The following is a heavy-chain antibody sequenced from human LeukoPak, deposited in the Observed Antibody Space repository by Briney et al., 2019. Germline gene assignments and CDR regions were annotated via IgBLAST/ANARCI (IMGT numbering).Heavy chain of an antibody. V-gene: IGHV4-39*01. CDR2: IYYSGST. CDR1: GGSISSSSYY. CDR3: ARNRYYYGSGNYGVPNWFDP. Sequence: SETLSLTCTVSGGSISSSSYYWGWIRQPPGKGLEWIGSIYYSGSTYYNPSLKSRVTIPVDTSKNQFSLKLNSVTAADTAVYYCARNRYYYGSGNYGVPNWFDPWGQGTLVTVSS. J-gene: IGHJ5*02. D-gene: IGHD3-10*01.